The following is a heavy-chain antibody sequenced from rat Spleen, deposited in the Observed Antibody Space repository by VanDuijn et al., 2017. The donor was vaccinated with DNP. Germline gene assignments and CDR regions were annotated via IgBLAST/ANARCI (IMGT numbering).Heavy chain of an antibody. CDR3: AGRPPPTRGPFDY. J-gene: IGHJ2*01. D-gene: IGHD1-4*01. Sequence: EVQLVESGGGLVQPGRSLTLSCAASGFHFNDYWMGWVRQAPKKGLDWVATINCDGSNTYYRDSVKGRFTISRDNAKSTLYLQMDSLRSEDTATYYCAGRPPPTRGPFDYWGQGVTVTVSS. CDR2: INCDGSNT. CDR1: GFHFNDYW. V-gene: IGHV5-7*01.